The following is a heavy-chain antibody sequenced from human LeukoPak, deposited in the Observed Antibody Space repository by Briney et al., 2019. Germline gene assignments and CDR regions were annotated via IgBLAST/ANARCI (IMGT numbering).Heavy chain of an antibody. V-gene: IGHV1-8*01. CDR3: ARASSGYNPRGWFDP. CDR2: MNPNSGNT. D-gene: IGHD3-22*01. J-gene: IGHJ5*02. Sequence: GASVKVSCKASGYTFTSYDINWVRQATGQGLEWMGWMNPNSGNTGYAQKFQGRVTMTRNTSISTAYMELSSLRSENTAVYYCARASSGYNPRGWFDPWGQGTLVTVSS. CDR1: GYTFTSYD.